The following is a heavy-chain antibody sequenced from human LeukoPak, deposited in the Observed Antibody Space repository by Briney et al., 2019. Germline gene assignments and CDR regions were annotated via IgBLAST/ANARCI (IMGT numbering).Heavy chain of an antibody. CDR2: ISSSSSTI. Sequence: PGGSLRLSCAASGFTFSSYSMNWVRQAPGKGLEWVSYISSSSSTIYYADSVKGRFTISRDNAKNSLYLQMNSLRVEDTATYYCTKEVVALSGTNYYMDVWGKGTTVTVSS. CDR1: GFTFSSYS. V-gene: IGHV3-48*01. D-gene: IGHD6-19*01. J-gene: IGHJ6*03. CDR3: TKEVVALSGTNYYMDV.